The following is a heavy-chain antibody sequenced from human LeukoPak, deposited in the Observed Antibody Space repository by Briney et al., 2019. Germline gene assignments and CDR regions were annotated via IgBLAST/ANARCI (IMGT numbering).Heavy chain of an antibody. V-gene: IGHV4-61*02. CDR1: GGSISSGSYY. CDR3: ASQTGVRRDWYFDL. D-gene: IGHD7-27*01. J-gene: IGHJ2*01. Sequence: SETLSLTCTVSGGSISSGSYYWSWIRQPAGKGLEWIGRIYTSGSTNYNPSLKSRVTISVDTSKNQFSLKLSSVTAADTAVYYCASQTGVRRDWYFDLWGRGTLVTVSS. CDR2: IYTSGST.